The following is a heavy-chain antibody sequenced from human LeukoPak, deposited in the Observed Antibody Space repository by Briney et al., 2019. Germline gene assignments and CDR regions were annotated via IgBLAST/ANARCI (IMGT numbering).Heavy chain of an antibody. CDR1: GYTFSRYW. CDR3: VRDNRSYNFDY. V-gene: IGHV3-74*01. J-gene: IGHJ4*02. Sequence: GGSLRLSCAASGYTFSRYWMHWVRQAPGKGLVWVSCIKSDGSSTSIADSAKGRFTISRDNAKNTVYLQMNSLRAEDTAVYYCVRDNRSYNFDYWGQGTLVTVSS. CDR2: IKSDGSST. D-gene: IGHD1-26*01.